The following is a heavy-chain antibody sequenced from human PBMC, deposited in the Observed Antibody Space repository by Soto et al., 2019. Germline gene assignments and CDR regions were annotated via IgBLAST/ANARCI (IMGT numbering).Heavy chain of an antibody. CDR2: IYYSGST. J-gene: IGHJ6*02. CDR1: GGSISSGGYY. CDR3: ARVCGGDCHYGMDV. D-gene: IGHD2-21*02. Sequence: QVQLQESAPGLVKPSQTLSLTCTVSGGSISSGGYYWSWIRQHPGKGLEWIGYIYYSGSTYYNPSLKSRVTTSVATSKNQFSLKLSSVTAADTAGYYCARVCGGDCHYGMDVWGQGTTVTVSS. V-gene: IGHV4-31*03.